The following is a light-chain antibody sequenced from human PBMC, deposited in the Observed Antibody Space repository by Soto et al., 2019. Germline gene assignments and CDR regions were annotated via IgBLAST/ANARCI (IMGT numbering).Light chain of an antibody. Sequence: EIVMTQSPSTLSVSPGERSSLSCISSQSISSYLAWYQQKPGQAPRLLIYGASTRASGTPVRFSGSGFGTDFTLTISSLQSEDFAVYYCQQYNNWPPLTFGGGTKVDIK. CDR1: QSISSY. V-gene: IGKV3-15*01. J-gene: IGKJ4*01. CDR3: QQYNNWPPLT. CDR2: GAS.